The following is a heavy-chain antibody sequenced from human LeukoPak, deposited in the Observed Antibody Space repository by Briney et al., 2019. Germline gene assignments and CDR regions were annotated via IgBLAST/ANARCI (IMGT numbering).Heavy chain of an antibody. J-gene: IGHJ3*02. Sequence: SETLSLTCAVYGGSFSGYYWSWIRQPPGKGLEWIGEINHSGSTNYNPSLKSRVTISVDTSKNQFSLKLSSVTAADTAVYYCARTKSPYDSRAFDIWGQGTMVTVSS. V-gene: IGHV4-34*01. CDR1: GGSFSGYY. D-gene: IGHD3-22*01. CDR2: INHSGST. CDR3: ARTKSPYDSRAFDI.